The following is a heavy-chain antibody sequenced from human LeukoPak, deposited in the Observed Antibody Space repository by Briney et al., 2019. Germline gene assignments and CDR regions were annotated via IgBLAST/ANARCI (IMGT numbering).Heavy chain of an antibody. Sequence: AGGSLRLSCAASGFTFSSYWMHWVRQAPGKGLVWVSRINTDGSSTKYADSMKGRFTVSRDNAKNTLYLEMSGVTAEDTAVCYCARDPEYGDFHDAFDIWGQGTMVTVSS. CDR1: GFTFSSYW. J-gene: IGHJ3*02. CDR2: INTDGSST. V-gene: IGHV3-74*03. CDR3: ARDPEYGDFHDAFDI. D-gene: IGHD4-17*01.